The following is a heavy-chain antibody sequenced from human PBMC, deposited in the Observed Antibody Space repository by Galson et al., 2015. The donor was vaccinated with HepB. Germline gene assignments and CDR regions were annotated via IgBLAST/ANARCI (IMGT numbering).Heavy chain of an antibody. J-gene: IGHJ3*02. CDR1: GFTFGSYW. CDR3: ARESPPSGWYVSAFDI. Sequence: SLRLSCAASGFTFGSYWMNWVRQSPGKGLEWVANIKQDGSEKYYVDSVKGRFTISRDNAKNSLYLQMNSLRAEDTAVYYCARESPPSGWYVSAFDIWGQGTMVTVSS. V-gene: IGHV3-7*03. D-gene: IGHD6-19*01. CDR2: IKQDGSEK.